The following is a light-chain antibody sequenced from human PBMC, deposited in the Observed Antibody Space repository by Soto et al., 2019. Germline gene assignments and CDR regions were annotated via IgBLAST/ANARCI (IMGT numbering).Light chain of an antibody. Sequence: DIQMTQSPPSLSASVGDRVTITCRARQSISMYLNWYQQKPGKAPNLLIYAAFNLQSGVPSRFSGSGSGTDFAHNISSLQPEEFATDYCQQTDRIPPLSFGGGTLVDIK. V-gene: IGKV1-39*01. CDR2: AAF. J-gene: IGKJ4*01. CDR3: QQTDRIPPLS. CDR1: QSISMY.